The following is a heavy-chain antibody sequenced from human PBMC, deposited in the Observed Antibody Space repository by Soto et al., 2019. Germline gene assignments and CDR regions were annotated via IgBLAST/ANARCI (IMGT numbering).Heavy chain of an antibody. J-gene: IGHJ4*02. CDR2: IYYSGST. CDR1: GCSISSGDYY. CDR3: ARVRGSGSYWGYYFDY. D-gene: IGHD3-10*01. V-gene: IGHV4-30-4*01. Sequence: KTXETLSLTCTVSGCSISSGDYYWSWIRQPPGKGLEWIGSIYYSGSTYYNPSLKSRLTISVDTSKNQFSLKLSSVTAADTAVYSCARVRGSGSYWGYYFDYWGQGTLVTVSS.